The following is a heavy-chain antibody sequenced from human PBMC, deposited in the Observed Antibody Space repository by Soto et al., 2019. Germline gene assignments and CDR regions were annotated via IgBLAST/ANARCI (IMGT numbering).Heavy chain of an antibody. Sequence: TGGSLRLSCAGSGLTFSSYEMNWVRQAPGKGLEWVSYISSGGSTTYYADSVKGRFIISRDNARNSLYLQMNSLRAEDTAVYYCAREMRDDAFDIWGQGTMVTVSS. CDR1: GLTFSSYE. J-gene: IGHJ3*02. CDR2: ISSGGSTT. CDR3: AREMRDDAFDI. V-gene: IGHV3-48*03.